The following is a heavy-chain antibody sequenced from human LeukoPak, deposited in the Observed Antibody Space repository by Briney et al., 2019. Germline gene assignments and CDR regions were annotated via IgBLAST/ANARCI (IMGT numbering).Heavy chain of an antibody. D-gene: IGHD5-18*01. Sequence: ASVKVSCRASGYTFTSYYMHWVRQAPGQGLEWMGIINPSGGSTSYAQKFQGRVTMTRDTSTSTVYMELSSLRSEDTAVYYCARDVDTAMVGGAFDIWGQGTMVTVSS. J-gene: IGHJ3*02. CDR2: INPSGGST. CDR1: GYTFTSYY. V-gene: IGHV1-46*01. CDR3: ARDVDTAMVGGAFDI.